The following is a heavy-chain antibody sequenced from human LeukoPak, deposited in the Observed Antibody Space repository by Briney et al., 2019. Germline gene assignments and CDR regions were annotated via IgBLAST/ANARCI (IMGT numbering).Heavy chain of an antibody. CDR3: AREGFYDSSGYYPVDY. CDR1: GGTFSSYA. D-gene: IGHD3-22*01. V-gene: IGHV1-2*02. Sequence: ASVKVSCKVSGGTFSSYAISWVRQAPGQGLEWMGWINPNSGGTNYAQKFQGRVTMTRDTSISTAYMELSRLRSDDTAVYYCAREGFYDSSGYYPVDYWGQGTLVTVSS. J-gene: IGHJ4*02. CDR2: INPNSGGT.